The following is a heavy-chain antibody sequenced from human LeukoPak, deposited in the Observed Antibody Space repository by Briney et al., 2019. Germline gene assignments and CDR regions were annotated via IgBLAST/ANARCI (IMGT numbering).Heavy chain of an antibody. CDR3: AGIAEKTNFDY. J-gene: IGHJ4*02. CDR2: IYYSGST. V-gene: IGHV4-59*08. D-gene: IGHD6-13*01. CDR1: GGSISSYY. Sequence: SETLSLTCTVSGGSISSYYWSWIRQPPGKGLEWIGYIYYSGSTNYNPSLKSRVTISVDTSKNQFSLKLSSVTAADTAVYYCAGIAEKTNFDYWGQGTLVTVSS.